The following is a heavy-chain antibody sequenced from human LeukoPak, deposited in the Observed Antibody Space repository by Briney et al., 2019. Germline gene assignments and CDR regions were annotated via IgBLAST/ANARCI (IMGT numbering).Heavy chain of an antibody. V-gene: IGHV4-59*01. CDR2: IYYSGST. CDR3: ARQQQGWFDP. J-gene: IGHJ5*02. Sequence: TPSETLPLTCTVSGDSISRYYWSWLRQPPGKGLEWIGYIYYSGSTNYNPSLKSRVTISVDTSKNQFSLKLSSVTAADTAVYYCARQQQGWFDPWGQGTLVTVSS. D-gene: IGHD6-13*01. CDR1: GDSISRYY.